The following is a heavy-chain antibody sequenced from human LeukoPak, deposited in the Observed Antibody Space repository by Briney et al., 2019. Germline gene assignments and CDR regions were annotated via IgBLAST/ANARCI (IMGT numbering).Heavy chain of an antibody. V-gene: IGHV4-34*01. J-gene: IGHJ3*02. CDR2: INHSGST. CDR1: GGSFSGYY. D-gene: IGHD3-22*01. Sequence: PSETLSLTCAVYGGSFSGYYWSWIRQPPGKGLEWIGEINHSGSTNYNPSLKSRVTISVDTSKNQFSLKLSSVTAADTAVYYCARRAPYYDTSAYYGMHAFDIWGQGTMVTVSS. CDR3: ARRAPYYDTSAYYGMHAFDI.